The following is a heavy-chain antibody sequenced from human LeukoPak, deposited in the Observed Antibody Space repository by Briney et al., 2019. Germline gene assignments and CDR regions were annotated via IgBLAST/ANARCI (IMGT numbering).Heavy chain of an antibody. CDR1: GGSFSDYH. V-gene: IGHV4-4*07. CDR2: VYASGYS. CDR3: ARDGLYSNGYSYSDY. D-gene: IGHD3-22*01. J-gene: IGHJ4*02. Sequence: SETLSLTCTVSGGSFSDYHWSWIRQPAGKRLEWIGRVYASGYSNYNPSLRSRVTMSLDTSKKQLSLRLSSVTAADTAVYYCARDGLYSNGYSYSDYWGQGTLVTVSP.